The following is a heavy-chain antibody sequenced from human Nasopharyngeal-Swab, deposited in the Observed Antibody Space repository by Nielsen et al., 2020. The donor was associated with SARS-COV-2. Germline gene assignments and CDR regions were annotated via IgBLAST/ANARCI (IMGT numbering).Heavy chain of an antibody. J-gene: IGHJ5*02. CDR1: GGSISSSSYY. CDR3: AATSVLRFLEWLNNWSDP. Sequence: SGTLSLTCTVSGGSISSSSYYCGWIRQPPGKGLELIGSIYYSGSTYYNPSLKSRVTISVDTSKHQFSLKLSSVTAADTAVYYCAATSVLRFLEWLNNWSDPWGQGTLVTVAS. V-gene: IGHV4-39*01. CDR2: IYYSGST. D-gene: IGHD3-3*01.